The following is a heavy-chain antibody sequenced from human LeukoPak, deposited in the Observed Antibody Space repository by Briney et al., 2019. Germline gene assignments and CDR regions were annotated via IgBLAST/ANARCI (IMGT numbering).Heavy chain of an antibody. CDR1: GFTFSSYE. CDR2: ISSSGGTI. V-gene: IGHV3-48*03. J-gene: IGHJ4*02. CDR3: ARGYSYGGFDY. D-gene: IGHD5-18*01. Sequence: PGGSLRLSCAASGFTFSSYEMNWVRQAPGKGLEWVSYISSSGGTIYYADSVKGRFTISRDNAKNSLYLQMNSLRAEDTAVYYCARGYSYGGFDYWGQGTLVTVSS.